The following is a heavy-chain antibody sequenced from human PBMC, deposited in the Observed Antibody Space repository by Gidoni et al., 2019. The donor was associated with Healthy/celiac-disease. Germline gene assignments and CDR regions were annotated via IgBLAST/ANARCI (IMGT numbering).Heavy chain of an antibody. V-gene: IGHV3-74*01. CDR3: ARGKVRLLWFGELFGAFDI. CDR1: GLTVSSYW. Sequence: EVPLVESGGCFVQPGGSLGLSCAASGLTVSSYWLHWVRQAPWKGLVWVSRINSDGSSTSYADSVKGRFTISRDNAKNTLYLQMNSLRAEDTAVYYCARGKVRLLWFGELFGAFDIWGQGTMVTVSS. D-gene: IGHD3-10*01. J-gene: IGHJ3*02. CDR2: INSDGSST.